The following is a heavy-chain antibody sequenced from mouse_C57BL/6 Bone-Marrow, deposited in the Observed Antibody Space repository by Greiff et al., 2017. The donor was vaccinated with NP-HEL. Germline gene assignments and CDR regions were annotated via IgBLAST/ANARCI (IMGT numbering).Heavy chain of an antibody. D-gene: IGHD1-1*01. CDR1: GYAFTNYL. CDR2: INPGSGGT. V-gene: IGHV1-54*01. CDR3: ARGTTVVADWYFDV. Sequence: VQLQQSGAELVRPGPSVKVSCKASGYAFTNYLIEWVKQRPGQGLEWIGVINPGSGGTNYNEKFKGKATLTADKSSSTAYMQLSSLTSEDSAVYFCARGTTVVADWYFDVWGTGTTVTVSS. J-gene: IGHJ1*03.